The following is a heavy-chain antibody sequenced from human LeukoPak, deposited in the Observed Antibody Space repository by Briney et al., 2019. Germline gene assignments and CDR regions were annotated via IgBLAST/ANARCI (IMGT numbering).Heavy chain of an antibody. CDR2: ISSSSSYI. Sequence: PGGSLRLPCAASGFTFSSYSMNWVRQAPGKGLEWVSSISSSSSYIYYADSVKGRFTISRDNAKNSLYLQMNSLRAEDTAVYYCARDLFIPTWGYYYYYGMGVWGQGTTVTVSS. CDR1: GFTFSSYS. V-gene: IGHV3-21*01. CDR3: ARDLFIPTWGYYYYYGMGV. J-gene: IGHJ6*02. D-gene: IGHD7-27*01.